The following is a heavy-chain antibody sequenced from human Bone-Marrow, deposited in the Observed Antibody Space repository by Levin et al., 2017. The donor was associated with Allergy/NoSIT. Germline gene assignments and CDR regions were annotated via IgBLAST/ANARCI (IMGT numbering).Heavy chain of an antibody. D-gene: IGHD3-10*01. CDR2: IYYSGST. CDR3: ARDYYGSGSYNWFDP. V-gene: IGHV4-61*01. CDR1: GGSVSSGSYY. Sequence: SETLSLTCTVSGGSVSSGSYYWSWIRQPPGKGLEWIGYIYYSGSTNYNPSLKSRVTISVDTSKNQFSLKLSSVTAADTAVYYCARDYYGSGSYNWFDPWGQGTLVTVSS. J-gene: IGHJ5*02.